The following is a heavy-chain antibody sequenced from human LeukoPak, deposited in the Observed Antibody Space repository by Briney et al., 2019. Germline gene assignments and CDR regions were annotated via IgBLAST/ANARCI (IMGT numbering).Heavy chain of an antibody. J-gene: IGHJ4*02. CDR2: MKQDGSER. CDR1: GFIFSGYW. D-gene: IGHD3/OR15-3a*01. CDR3: ARYLDFRADCYFDY. Sequence: PGGSLRLSCAASGFIFSGYWMTWVRQAPGKGLEWVANMKQDGSERYYVDSVRGRFTISRDNAKSSLYLQMNSLRVEDTAVYYCARYLDFRADCYFDYWGQGTLVTVSS. V-gene: IGHV3-7*01.